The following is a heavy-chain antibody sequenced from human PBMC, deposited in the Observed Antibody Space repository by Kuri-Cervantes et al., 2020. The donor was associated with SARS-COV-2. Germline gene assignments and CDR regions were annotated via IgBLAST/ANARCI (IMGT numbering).Heavy chain of an antibody. J-gene: IGHJ3*02. CDR3: ARGGSGSDAFDI. V-gene: IGHV3-53*01. Sequence: GESLKISCAASGFTVSSNYMSWVRQAPGKGLEWVSVIYSGGSTYYADSVKGRFTISRDNSKNTLYLQMNSLRAEDTAVYYCARGGSGSDAFDIWGRGTMVTVSS. CDR2: IYSGGST. D-gene: IGHD3-10*01. CDR1: GFTVSSNY.